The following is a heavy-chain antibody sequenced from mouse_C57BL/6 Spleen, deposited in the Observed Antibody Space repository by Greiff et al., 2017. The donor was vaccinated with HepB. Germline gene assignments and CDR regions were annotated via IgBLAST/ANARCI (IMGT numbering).Heavy chain of an antibody. V-gene: IGHV1-59*01. J-gene: IGHJ2*01. CDR2: IDPSDSYT. CDR1: GYTFTSYW. Sequence: QVQLQQPGAELVRPGTSVKLSCKASGYTFTSYWMHWVKQRPGQGLEWIGVIDPSDSYTNYNQKFKGKATLTVDTSSSTAYMQLSSLTSEDSAVYYCARRAYYAYFDYWGQGTTLTVSS. D-gene: IGHD1-1*01. CDR3: ARRAYYAYFDY.